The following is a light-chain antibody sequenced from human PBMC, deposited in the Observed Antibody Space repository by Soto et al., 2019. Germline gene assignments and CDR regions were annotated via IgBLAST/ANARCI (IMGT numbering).Light chain of an antibody. V-gene: IGLV2-23*02. CDR2: EVS. CDR1: SSDVGSYNL. Sequence: QSVLTQPASVSGSPGQSITTSCTGTSSDVGSYNLVSWYQQHPGKAPKLMIYEVSKRPSGVSNRFSGSKYANTASLTISGLQADDEADYYCCSYGGRSTYVFGTGTNAAVL. CDR3: CSYGGRSTYV. J-gene: IGLJ1*01.